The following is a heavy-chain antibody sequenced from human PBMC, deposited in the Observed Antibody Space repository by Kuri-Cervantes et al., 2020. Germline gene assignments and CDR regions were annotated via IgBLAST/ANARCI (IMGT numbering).Heavy chain of an antibody. CDR1: GFTFSSFA. CDR2: INTKIDGGTT. J-gene: IGHJ4*02. V-gene: IGHV3-15*01. Sequence: GGSLRLSCTASGFTFSSFAMRWVRQAPGKGLEWVGRINTKIDGGTTDYAVPVKDRFSISRDKSKNTLYLQMNNLKTEDTAIYYCNIYCSGDSCYRFDYWGQGALVTVSS. D-gene: IGHD2-15*01. CDR3: NIYCSGDSCYRFDY.